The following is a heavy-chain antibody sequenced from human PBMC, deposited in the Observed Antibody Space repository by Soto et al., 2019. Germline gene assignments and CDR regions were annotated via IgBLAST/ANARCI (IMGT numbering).Heavy chain of an antibody. CDR3: ARHPERIGQIGWFDP. Sequence: EVQLVESGGGLVQPGGSLRLSCAASGFTFSSYSMNWVRQAPGKGLEWVSYISSSSSTIYYADSVKGRFTISRDNAKNSLYLQMNSLRAEDTALYYCARHPERIGQIGWFDPLGQGTLVTASS. V-gene: IGHV3-48*01. D-gene: IGHD1-26*01. J-gene: IGHJ5*02. CDR2: ISSSSSTI. CDR1: GFTFSSYS.